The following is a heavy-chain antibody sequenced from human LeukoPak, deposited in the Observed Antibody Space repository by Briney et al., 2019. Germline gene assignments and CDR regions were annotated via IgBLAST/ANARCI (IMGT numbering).Heavy chain of an antibody. Sequence: SETLSLTCAVYGRSFSGYYWSWIRQPPGKGLEWIGKINHSGSTNYNPSLKSRVTISVDTSKNQFSLKLSSVTAADTAVYYCARGVIPYNWFDPWGQGTLVTVSS. CDR2: INHSGST. CDR3: ARGVIPYNWFDP. J-gene: IGHJ5*02. V-gene: IGHV4-34*01. CDR1: GRSFSGYY. D-gene: IGHD3-22*01.